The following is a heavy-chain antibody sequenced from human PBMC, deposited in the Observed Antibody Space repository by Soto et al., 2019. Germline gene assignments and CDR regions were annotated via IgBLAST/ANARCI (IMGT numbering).Heavy chain of an antibody. CDR3: ARVNIFTYYMDV. CDR1: GFTFSNYW. V-gene: IGHV3-7*01. J-gene: IGHJ6*03. Sequence: GGSLRLSCAASGFTFSNYWMSWVRQAPGKGLEWVANIKQDGSEKYYVDSVKGRFTISRDNAKNSLYLQMNSLRAEDTAVYYCARVNIFTYYMDVWGKGTTVTVSS. CDR2: IKQDGSEK.